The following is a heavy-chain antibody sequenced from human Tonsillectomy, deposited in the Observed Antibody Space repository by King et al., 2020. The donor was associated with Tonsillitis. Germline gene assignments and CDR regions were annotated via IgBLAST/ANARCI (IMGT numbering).Heavy chain of an antibody. V-gene: IGHV4-38-2*02. CDR1: GYSISSGYY. D-gene: IGHD3-10*01. CDR3: ARECLITLVRGALPADAFDI. CDR2: IYHSGST. J-gene: IGHJ3*02. Sequence: QLQESGPGLVKPSETLSLTCAVSGYSISSGYYWGWIRQPPEKGLEWIGSIYHSGSTYYNQSLKSRVTISVDTSNNQFSLKLSSVTAADTAVYYCARECLITLVRGALPADAFDIWGQGTMVTVSS.